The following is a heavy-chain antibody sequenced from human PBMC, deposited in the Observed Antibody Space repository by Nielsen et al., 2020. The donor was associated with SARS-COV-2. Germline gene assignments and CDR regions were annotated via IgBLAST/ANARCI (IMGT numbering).Heavy chain of an antibody. Sequence: PGKGLEWIGSIYYSGSTYYNPSLKSRVTISVDTSKNQFSLKLSSVTAADTAVYYCARDPGATYCGGDCYLLEGGMDVWGQGTTVTVSS. CDR2: IYYSGST. CDR3: ARDPGATYCGGDCYLLEGGMDV. J-gene: IGHJ6*02. D-gene: IGHD2-21*02. V-gene: IGHV4-39*02.